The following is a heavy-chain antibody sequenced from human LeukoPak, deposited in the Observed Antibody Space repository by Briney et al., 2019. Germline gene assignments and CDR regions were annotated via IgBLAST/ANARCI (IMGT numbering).Heavy chain of an antibody. J-gene: IGHJ4*02. CDR3: AKGVVVVAATPTLDY. V-gene: IGHV3-23*01. D-gene: IGHD2-15*01. CDR1: GFTFSSYA. CDR2: ISGSGGST. Sequence: SGGPLRLSCAASGFTFSSYAMSWVRQAPGKGLEWVSAISGSGGSTYYADSVKGRFTISRDNSKNTLYLQMDSLRAEDTAVYYCAKGVVVVAATPTLDYWGQGTLVTVSS.